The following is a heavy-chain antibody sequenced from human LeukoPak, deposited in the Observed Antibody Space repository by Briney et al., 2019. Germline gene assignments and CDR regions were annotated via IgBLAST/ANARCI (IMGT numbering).Heavy chain of an antibody. J-gene: IGHJ6*03. V-gene: IGHV1-69*06. D-gene: IGHD4-17*01. CDR1: GGTFSSYA. Sequence: SVKVSCKASGGTFSSYAISWVRQAPGQGLEWMGGIIPIFGTANYAQKFQGRVTITADKSTSTAYTELSSLRSEDTAVYYCARRRTVTNGYYYYYMDVWGKGTTVTVSS. CDR3: ARRRTVTNGYYYYYMDV. CDR2: IIPIFGTA.